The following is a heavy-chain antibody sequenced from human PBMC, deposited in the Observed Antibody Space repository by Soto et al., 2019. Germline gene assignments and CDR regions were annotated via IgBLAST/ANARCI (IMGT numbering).Heavy chain of an antibody. CDR3: ARVLSWGWFDP. D-gene: IGHD1-26*01. CDR1: GFTFSDYW. V-gene: IGHV3-7*01. Sequence: EVQLVESGGGLVQPGGSLRLSCAASGFTFSDYWMGWVRQAPGKGLEWVANIKQDGSEWYYVDSAKGRFTISRDNAKNSLFLEMNSLRPEDTAVYYCARVLSWGWFDPWGQGTLVAVSS. CDR2: IKQDGSEW. J-gene: IGHJ5*02.